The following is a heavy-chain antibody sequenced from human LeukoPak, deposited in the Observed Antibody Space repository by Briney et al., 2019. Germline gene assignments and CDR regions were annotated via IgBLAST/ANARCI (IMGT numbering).Heavy chain of an antibody. Sequence: PGGSLRLSCAASGFTFDDHTMHWVRQAPGKGLEWVSLISWDGGVTKYAGSVKGRFTISRDSTKKSLYPQMNSLRTEDTALYYCAKSDHRGDGFNYDYWGQGTLVTVSS. CDR2: ISWDGGVT. V-gene: IGHV3-43*01. CDR3: AKSDHRGDGFNYDY. CDR1: GFTFDDHT. J-gene: IGHJ4*02. D-gene: IGHD5-24*01.